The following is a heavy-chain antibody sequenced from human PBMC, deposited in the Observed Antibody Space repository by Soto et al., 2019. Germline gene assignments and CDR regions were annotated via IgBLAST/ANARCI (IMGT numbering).Heavy chain of an antibody. Sequence: PGGSLRLSCAASGFTFSASAMHWVRQASGKGLEWVGRIKSKANSYATAYAASVTGRFIISRDDSKNTAYLQMNSLKTEDTAVYYCARFLNQLDYWGQGTLVTVSS. CDR1: GFTFSASA. CDR2: IKSKANSYAT. V-gene: IGHV3-73*01. CDR3: ARFLNQLDY. J-gene: IGHJ4*02.